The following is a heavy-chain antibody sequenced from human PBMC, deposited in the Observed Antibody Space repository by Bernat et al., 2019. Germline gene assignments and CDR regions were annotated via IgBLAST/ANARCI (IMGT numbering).Heavy chain of an antibody. V-gene: IGHV3-30*03. CDR3: ARELHPGSSGYYPFDY. J-gene: IGHJ4*02. D-gene: IGHD3-22*01. CDR1: GFTFSSYG. CDR2: ISYDGSNK. Sequence: QVQLVESGGGVVQPGRSLRLSCAASGFTFSSYGMHWVRQAPGKGLEWVAVISYDGSNKYYADSVKGRFTISRDNSKNTLYLQMNSLRSEDTAVYYCARELHPGSSGYYPFDYWGQGTLVTVSS.